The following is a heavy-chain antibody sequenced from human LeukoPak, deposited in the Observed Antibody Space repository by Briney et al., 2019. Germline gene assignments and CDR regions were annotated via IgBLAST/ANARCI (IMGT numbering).Heavy chain of an antibody. D-gene: IGHD3-3*01. CDR3: TKDMEWGMDV. Sequence: GGSLRLSCAASGFTFDRHTMHWVRQPPGKGPEWVSLIGWDGTNIDYADSVKGRFTISRDNSKNFVYLQMHSLRTEDTALYYCTKDMEWGMDVWGQGTTVTVSS. CDR1: GFTFDRHT. J-gene: IGHJ6*02. V-gene: IGHV3-43*01. CDR2: IGWDGTNI.